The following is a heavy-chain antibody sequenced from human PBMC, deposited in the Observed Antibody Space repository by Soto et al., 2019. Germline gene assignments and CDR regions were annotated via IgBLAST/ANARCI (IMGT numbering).Heavy chain of an antibody. CDR1: GYTLTDFY. CDR2: INPKTGDT. D-gene: IGHD1-1*01. V-gene: IGHV1-2*02. CDR3: ATLTIGTTVWYHP. J-gene: IGHJ5*02. Sequence: QEQLVQSGTEVKKPGASVTVSCKSSGYTLTDFYLHWLRQAPGQGLEWVRWINPKTGDTKSSQKFQGRVTTSSDTSVSTAYIELTSLTSRDTAMYYCATLTIGTTVWYHPLGQGT.